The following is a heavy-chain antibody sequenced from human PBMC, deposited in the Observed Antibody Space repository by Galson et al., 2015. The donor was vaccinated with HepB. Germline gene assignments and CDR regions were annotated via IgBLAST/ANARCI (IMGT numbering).Heavy chain of an antibody. CDR3: AMGTVTNKYYFDY. D-gene: IGHD4-17*01. V-gene: IGHV3-74*01. CDR2: INSDGSST. CDR1: GFTFSSYW. Sequence: SLRLSCAASGFTFSSYWMHWVRQAPGKGLVWVSRINSDGSSTSYADSVKGRFTISRDNAKNTLYLQMNSLRAEDTAVYYCAMGTVTNKYYFDYWGQGTLVTVSS. J-gene: IGHJ4*02.